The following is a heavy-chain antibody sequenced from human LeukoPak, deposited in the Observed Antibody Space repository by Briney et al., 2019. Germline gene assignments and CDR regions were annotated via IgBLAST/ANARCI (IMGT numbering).Heavy chain of an antibody. CDR1: GFTFSDYY. CDR2: ISGRGSTI. V-gene: IGHV3-11*01. Sequence: GGSLRLSCAASGFTFSDYYMSWIRQAPGRGLEGISYISGRGSTIYYADSVRGRFTVSRDSAKNSLYLQMTSLRAEDTAVYYCARDPLAAAGADYWGQGTLVTVSS. D-gene: IGHD6-13*01. J-gene: IGHJ4*02. CDR3: ARDPLAAAGADY.